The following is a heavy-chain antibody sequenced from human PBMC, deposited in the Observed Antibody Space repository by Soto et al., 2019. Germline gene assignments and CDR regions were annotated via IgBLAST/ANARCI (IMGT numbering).Heavy chain of an antibody. Sequence: SETLSLTCSVSGDSINSDKYYWGWIRQPPGKGLEWIGSIYYRGNTYSNPSLQTRVTISLGKSKSQFSLRLNSVTAADSAVYFCARLEGLATISYYFDFWGQGAQVTVSS. CDR1: GDSINSDKYY. CDR2: IYYRGNT. CDR3: ARLEGLATISYYFDF. J-gene: IGHJ4*02. D-gene: IGHD3-9*01. V-gene: IGHV4-39*01.